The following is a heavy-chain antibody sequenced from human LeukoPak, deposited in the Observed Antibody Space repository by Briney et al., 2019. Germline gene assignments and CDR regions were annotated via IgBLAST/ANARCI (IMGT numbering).Heavy chain of an antibody. CDR2: ISYDGSNK. V-gene: IGHV3-30*18. Sequence: GGSLRLSCAASRITFSTYGMHWVRQAPGKGLEWVAVISYDGSNKYYADSVKGRFTISRDNSKNTLYLQMNSLRVEDTAVYYCAKGGPPTGASPRPWDFNYWGQGTLVTVSS. CDR1: RITFSTYG. J-gene: IGHJ4*02. CDR3: AKGGPPTGASPRPWDFNY. D-gene: IGHD1-26*01.